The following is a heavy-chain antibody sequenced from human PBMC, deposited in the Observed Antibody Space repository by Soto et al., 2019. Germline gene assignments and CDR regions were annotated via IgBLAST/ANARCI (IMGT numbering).Heavy chain of an antibody. CDR1: GGSISSYY. Sequence: SETLSLTCTVSGGSISSYYWSWIRQPAGKGLEWIGRIYTSGSTNYNPSLKSQVTMSVDTSKNQFSLKLSSVTAADTAVYYCARDRSPSAAAGTRWFDPWGQGTLVTVSS. V-gene: IGHV4-4*07. D-gene: IGHD6-13*01. J-gene: IGHJ5*02. CDR2: IYTSGST. CDR3: ARDRSPSAAAGTRWFDP.